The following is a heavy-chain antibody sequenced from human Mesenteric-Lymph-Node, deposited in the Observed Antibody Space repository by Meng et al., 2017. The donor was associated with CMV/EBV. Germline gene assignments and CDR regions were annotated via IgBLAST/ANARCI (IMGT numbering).Heavy chain of an antibody. Sequence: SVKVSCKASGGTFTTHTITWVRQAPGQGLEWMGRISLVLRTANYAQKFQGRVTINADKSTSTAYMELHSLRSEDTAVYYCAQTSSNFWSGYYGSWFDPWGQGTLVTVSS. J-gene: IGHJ5*02. V-gene: IGHV1-69*08. D-gene: IGHD3-3*01. CDR3: AQTSSNFWSGYYGSWFDP. CDR2: ISLVLRTA. CDR1: GGTFTTHT.